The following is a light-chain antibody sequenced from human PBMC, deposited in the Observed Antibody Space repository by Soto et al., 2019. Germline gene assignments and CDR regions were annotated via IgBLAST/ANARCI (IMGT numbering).Light chain of an antibody. CDR2: GAS. Sequence: EIVLTQSPGTLSLSPGERATLSCRASQSVSSSYLAWYQQKPGQAPRLLIYGASSRATGIPDRFSGSGSGTDFTLTISILEPEDFAVYYCQQYDSSPLTFVGGTKVEIK. V-gene: IGKV3-20*01. J-gene: IGKJ4*01. CDR3: QQYDSSPLT. CDR1: QSVSSSY.